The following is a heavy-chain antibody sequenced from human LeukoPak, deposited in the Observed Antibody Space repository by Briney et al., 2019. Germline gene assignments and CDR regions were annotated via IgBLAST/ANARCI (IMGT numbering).Heavy chain of an antibody. CDR3: ARDRISDYVIYGMDV. Sequence: SETLSLPCTVSGGSISSGDYYWSWIRQPPGKGLDWIGYIYYSGSTYYNPSLTSRVTISVDTSKNQFSLKLNSVTAADTAVYYCARDRISDYVIYGMDVWGKGTTVTVSS. CDR2: IYYSGST. V-gene: IGHV4-30-4*01. CDR1: GGSISSGDYY. J-gene: IGHJ6*04. D-gene: IGHD4-17*01.